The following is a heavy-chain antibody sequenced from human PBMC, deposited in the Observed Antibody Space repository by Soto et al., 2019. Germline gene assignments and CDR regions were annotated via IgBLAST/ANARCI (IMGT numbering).Heavy chain of an antibody. J-gene: IGHJ4*02. Sequence: QVQLVQSGAEVKKPGASVKVSCKASGYRFTSSGIHWLRQAPGQRLEWMGWINTDKGNTKYSQKFQGRVTITSDTSANTAYMELSSLTSEDTAVYFCARGSGITMFWGQGTLVTVSS. CDR1: GYRFTSSG. D-gene: IGHD3-3*01. CDR3: ARGSGITMF. CDR2: INTDKGNT. V-gene: IGHV1-3*04.